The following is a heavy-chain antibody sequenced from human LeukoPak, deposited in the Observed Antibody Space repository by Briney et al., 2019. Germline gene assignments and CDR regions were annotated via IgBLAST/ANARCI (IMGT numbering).Heavy chain of an antibody. CDR1: GYTFTGYY. CDR3: ARAVSDTAMVVLFY. J-gene: IGHJ4*02. D-gene: IGHD5-18*01. CDR2: INPNSGGT. V-gene: IGHV1-2*02. Sequence: ASVNVSCKASGYTFTGYYMHWVRQAPGQGLEWMGWINPNSGGTNYAQKFQGRVTMTRDTSISTAYMELSRLRSDDTAVYYCARAVSDTAMVVLFYWGQGTLVTVSS.